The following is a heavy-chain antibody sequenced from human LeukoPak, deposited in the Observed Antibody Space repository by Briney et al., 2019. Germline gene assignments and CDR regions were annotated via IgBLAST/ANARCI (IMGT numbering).Heavy chain of an antibody. CDR2: ISSNGATT. CDR1: GFTFNRFY. D-gene: IGHD4-17*01. CDR3: ARVEETVTTDSVDY. Sequence: GGSLRLSCSASGFTFNRFYLHWVRQAPGKGLEFVSHISSNGATTYYADSVKGRFTISRDNAKNSLYLQMNSLRAEDTAVYYCARVEETVTTDSVDYWGQGTLVTVSS. V-gene: IGHV3-64*04. J-gene: IGHJ4*02.